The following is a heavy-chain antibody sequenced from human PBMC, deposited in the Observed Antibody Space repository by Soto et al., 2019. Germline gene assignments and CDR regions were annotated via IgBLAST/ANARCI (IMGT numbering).Heavy chain of an antibody. D-gene: IGHD3-3*01. V-gene: IGHV4-39*01. CDR1: GGSISSSSYY. CDR3: ARGYYDVWSGENEYFQH. CDR2: IYYSGST. Sequence: SETLSLTCTVSGGSISSSSYYWGWIRQPPGKGLEWIGSIYYSGSTYYNPSLKSRVTISVDTSKNQFSLKLSSVTAADTAVYYCARGYYDVWSGENEYFQHWGRGTLATVSS. J-gene: IGHJ1*01.